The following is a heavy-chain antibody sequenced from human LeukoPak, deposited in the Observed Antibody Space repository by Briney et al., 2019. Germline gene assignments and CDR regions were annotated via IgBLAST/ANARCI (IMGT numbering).Heavy chain of an antibody. Sequence: ASVKVSCKASGYTFTSYDINWVRQATGQGLEWMGWMNPNSGNTGYAQKFQGRVTMTRNTSISTAYMELSSLRSEDTAVYYYARGVTVLSYGYSEPDYWGQGTLVTVSS. CDR2: MNPNSGNT. J-gene: IGHJ4*02. V-gene: IGHV1-8*01. CDR3: ARGVTVLSYGYSEPDY. D-gene: IGHD5-18*01. CDR1: GYTFTSYD.